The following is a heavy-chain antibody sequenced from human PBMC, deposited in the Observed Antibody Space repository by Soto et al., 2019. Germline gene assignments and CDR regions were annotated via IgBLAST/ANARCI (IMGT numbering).Heavy chain of an antibody. CDR1: GGSFSGYS. CDR2: INHSGST. V-gene: IGHV4-34*01. J-gene: IGHJ4*02. D-gene: IGHD1-26*01. Sequence: SETLSLTCAVYGGSFSGYSWTWIRQSPGKGLEWIGQINHSGSTTYNPSLKSQVTISLATSKNQFSLELSSVTAADTAVYYCARGLFSENYYSGGWYYFDYWGQGTLVTVSS. CDR3: ARGLFSENYYSGGWYYFDY.